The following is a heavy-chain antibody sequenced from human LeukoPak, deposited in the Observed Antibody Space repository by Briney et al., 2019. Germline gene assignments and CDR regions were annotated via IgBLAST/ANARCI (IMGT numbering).Heavy chain of an antibody. V-gene: IGHV4-34*01. CDR2: INHSGST. CDR1: GGSFSGYY. Sequence: PSETLSLTCAVYGGSFSGYYWSWIRQPPGKGLEWIGEINHSGSTNYNPSLKSRVTISVDTSKNQFSLKLSSVTAADTAVYYCASLHVGDYGDYSYFDYWGQGTLVTVSS. D-gene: IGHD4-17*01. J-gene: IGHJ4*02. CDR3: ASLHVGDYGDYSYFDY.